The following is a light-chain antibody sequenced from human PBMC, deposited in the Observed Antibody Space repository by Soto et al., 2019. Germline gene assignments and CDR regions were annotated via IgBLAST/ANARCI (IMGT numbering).Light chain of an antibody. J-gene: IGLJ1*01. CDR2: EVS. CDR3: CSYAGSSTPLI. V-gene: IGLV2-23*02. Sequence: SVLTQPASVSGSPGQSITISCTGTSRDDGSYNLVSWYQQHPGKAPKLMIYEVSKRPSGVSNRFSGSKSSNTASLTISGLQAEDEADYYCCSYAGSSTPLISGTGTKVTVL. CDR1: SRDDGSYNL.